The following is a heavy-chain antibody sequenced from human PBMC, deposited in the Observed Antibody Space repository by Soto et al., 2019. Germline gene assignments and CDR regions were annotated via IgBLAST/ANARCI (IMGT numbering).Heavy chain of an antibody. Sequence: QVHLVQSGAEVKTPGSSVKVSCTASGGTFCSYTVTWVRQAPGQGLEWMGEIIPMFGTASYAQKFQGRVTLTADKSTTTSPMDLRSLSSDETAFYFCARQRARPPHFYSGMDVWGQGTTVTVS. CDR2: IIPMFGTA. CDR1: GGTFCSYT. V-gene: IGHV1-69*06. J-gene: IGHJ6*02. CDR3: ARQRARPPHFYSGMDV.